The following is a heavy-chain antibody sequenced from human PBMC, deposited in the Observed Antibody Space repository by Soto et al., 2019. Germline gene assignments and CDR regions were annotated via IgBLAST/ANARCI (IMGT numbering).Heavy chain of an antibody. Sequence: PTETLSLTCTVSGGSVSSGSYYWSWIRLPPGKGLEWIGYIYYGGSTKYNPSGQSRVTISVDTSKNQFSLKLSSVTAADTAVYYCAMTGIVVVPAPFDYWGQGTLVTVSS. CDR3: AMTGIVVVPAPFDY. CDR2: IYYGGST. V-gene: IGHV4-61*01. D-gene: IGHD2-2*01. CDR1: GGSVSSGSYY. J-gene: IGHJ4*02.